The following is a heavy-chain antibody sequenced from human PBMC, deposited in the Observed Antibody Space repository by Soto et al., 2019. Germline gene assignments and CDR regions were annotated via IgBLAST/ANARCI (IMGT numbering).Heavy chain of an antibody. CDR1: GFSFGDYW. D-gene: IGHD3-3*01. Sequence: EVQLVESGGASVQRGGSLRLWCAASGFSFGDYWMSWVRQAPGKGLEWVAHMKKDGSEKYYVDSVKGRFTVSRDNSRNALYLQMNSLRAEDTAVYYCAKLGSGYYTGLYFDYWGQGTLVTVSS. CDR2: MKKDGSEK. V-gene: IGHV3-7*03. CDR3: AKLGSGYYTGLYFDY. J-gene: IGHJ4*02.